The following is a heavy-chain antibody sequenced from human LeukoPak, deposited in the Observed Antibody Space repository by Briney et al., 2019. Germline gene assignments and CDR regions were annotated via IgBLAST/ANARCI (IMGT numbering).Heavy chain of an antibody. Sequence: PGGSLRLSCAASGFPVSSNYMSGVRQAPGKGLEWVSVIYSGGSTYYADSVKGRFTISRDNSKNTLYLQMNSLRAEDTAVYYCASASSGWYRDAFDIWGQGTMVTVSS. CDR3: ASASSGWYRDAFDI. J-gene: IGHJ3*02. CDR1: GFPVSSNY. CDR2: IYSGGST. V-gene: IGHV3-53*01. D-gene: IGHD6-19*01.